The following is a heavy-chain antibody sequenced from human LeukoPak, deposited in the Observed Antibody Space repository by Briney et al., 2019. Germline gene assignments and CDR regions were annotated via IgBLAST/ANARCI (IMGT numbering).Heavy chain of an antibody. CDR2: INPNSGGT. CDR3: ASVAYSSGYVDL. D-gene: IGHD6-19*01. Sequence: ASVKVSCKASGYTFTGYYMHWVRQAPGQGLEWMGWINPNSGGTNYAQKYQGRVTMTSDTSISTAYMELSRLRSDDTAVYYCASVAYSSGYVDLWGQGTRDTVFS. V-gene: IGHV1-2*02. CDR1: GYTFTGYY. J-gene: IGHJ4*02.